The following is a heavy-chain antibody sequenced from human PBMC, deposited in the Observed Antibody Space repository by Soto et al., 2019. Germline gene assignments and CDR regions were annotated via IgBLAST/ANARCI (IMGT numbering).Heavy chain of an antibody. CDR3: ARAGYCSGGSCYSGPLFDY. V-gene: IGHV4-31*03. CDR2: IYYSGST. CDR1: GGSISSGGYY. J-gene: IGHJ4*02. D-gene: IGHD2-15*01. Sequence: QVQLQESGPGLVKPSQTLSLTCTVSGGSISSGGYYWSWIRQHPGKGLEWIGYIYYSGSTYYNPSLKSRVTISVDTSKNQFSLKLSSVTAADTAVYYCARAGYCSGGSCYSGPLFDYWGQGTLVTVSS.